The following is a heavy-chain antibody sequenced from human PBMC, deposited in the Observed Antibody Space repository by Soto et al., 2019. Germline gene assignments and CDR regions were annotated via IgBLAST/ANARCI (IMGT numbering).Heavy chain of an antibody. Sequence: PSETLSLTCSVSGDSISSSGYYWSWIRQRPGKGLEWIGNINYSGSTDYSPSLKSRVTLSVDTSKNQFSLKLSSVTAADTAVYYCARVSQSPDTAMVMDYWGQGTLVTVSS. V-gene: IGHV4-39*07. CDR3: ARVSQSPDTAMVMDY. D-gene: IGHD5-18*01. CDR1: GDSISSSGYY. J-gene: IGHJ4*02. CDR2: INYSGST.